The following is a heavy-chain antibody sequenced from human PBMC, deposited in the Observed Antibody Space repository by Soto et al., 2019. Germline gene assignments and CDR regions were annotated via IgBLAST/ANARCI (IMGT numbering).Heavy chain of an antibody. Sequence: QVQLVESGGGVVQPGTSLRLSCTASGFSFSNSGMQWVRQTPGKGLEWVALISFDGDKYYVDSEKGRFTISRDNPTNTVYLQMNRLRPEDTAVYYCARDYARGWCQFWGQGTLVTVSS. J-gene: IGHJ4*02. CDR2: ISFDGDK. CDR1: GFSFSNSG. V-gene: IGHV3-30*03. D-gene: IGHD2-8*02. CDR3: ARDYARGWCQF.